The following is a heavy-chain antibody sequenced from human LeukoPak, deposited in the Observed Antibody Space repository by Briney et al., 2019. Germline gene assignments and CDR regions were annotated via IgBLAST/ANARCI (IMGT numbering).Heavy chain of an antibody. CDR1: GYSFTSYW. CDR2: IYPGDSDT. Sequence: GGSLKISCKGSGYSFTSYWIGWVRQMPGKGLEWMGIIYPGDSDTRYSPSFQGQVTISADKSISTAYLQWSSLKASDTAMYYCARCYYDFWSGYYLYFDYWGQGTLVTVSS. V-gene: IGHV5-51*01. D-gene: IGHD3-3*01. CDR3: ARCYYDFWSGYYLYFDY. J-gene: IGHJ4*02.